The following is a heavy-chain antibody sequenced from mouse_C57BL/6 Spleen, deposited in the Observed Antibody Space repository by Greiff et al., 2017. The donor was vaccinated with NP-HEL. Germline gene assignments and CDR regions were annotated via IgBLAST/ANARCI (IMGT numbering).Heavy chain of an antibody. V-gene: IGHV1-15*01. J-gene: IGHJ3*01. D-gene: IGHD4-1*02. CDR2: IDPETGGT. CDR1: GYTFTDYE. Sequence: QVQLKQSGAELVRPGASVTLSCKASGYTFTDYEMHWVKQTPVHGLEWIGAIDPETGGTAYNQKFKGKAILTADKSSSTAYMELRSLTSEDSAVYYCTRSQLSWFAYWGQGTLVTVSA. CDR3: TRSQLSWFAY.